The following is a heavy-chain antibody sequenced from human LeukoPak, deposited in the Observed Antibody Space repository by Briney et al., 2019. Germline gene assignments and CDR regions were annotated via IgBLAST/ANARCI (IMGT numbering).Heavy chain of an antibody. CDR3: ARHEYFVNY. CDR1: GGSISSTSYY. Sequence: SETLSLTCTVSGGSISSTSYYWGWVRQPPGKGLEWIGSIYYSGSTYYNPSLKSRVTISVDTSKNQFSLKLSSVTAADTAVYYCARHEYFVNYWGQGTLVTVSS. D-gene: IGHD2/OR15-2a*01. V-gene: IGHV4-39*01. J-gene: IGHJ4*02. CDR2: IYYSGST.